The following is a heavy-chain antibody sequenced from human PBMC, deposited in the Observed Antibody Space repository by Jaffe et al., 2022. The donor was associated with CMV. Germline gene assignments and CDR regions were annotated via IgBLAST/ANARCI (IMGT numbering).Heavy chain of an antibody. D-gene: IGHD5-18*01. CDR2: INPSGGST. Sequence: QVQLVQSGAEVKKPGASVKVSCKASGYTFTSYYMHWVRQAPGQGLEWMGIINPSGGSTSYAQKFQGRVTMTRDTSTSTVYMELSSLRSEDTAVYYCARDPVDTATGIHFDYWGQGTLVTVSS. CDR3: ARDPVDTATGIHFDY. V-gene: IGHV1-46*01. CDR1: GYTFTSYY. J-gene: IGHJ4*02.